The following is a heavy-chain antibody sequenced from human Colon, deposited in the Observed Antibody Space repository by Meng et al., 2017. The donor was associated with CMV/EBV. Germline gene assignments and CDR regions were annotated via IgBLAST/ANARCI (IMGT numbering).Heavy chain of an antibody. Sequence: GEPGGGLMRSGGSLGLSCAAYEITVSSSTMSWVRHAPGKGLEWVAIIYYDDNTYYTDSVKGRFTVSRDNSKNTLYLQMNNLRVDDTAVYYCARDREYLDVWGKGTLVTVSS. CDR1: EITVSSST. CDR3: ARDREYLDV. V-gene: IGHV3-53*01. D-gene: IGHD3-10*01. J-gene: IGHJ6*04. CDR2: IYYDDNT.